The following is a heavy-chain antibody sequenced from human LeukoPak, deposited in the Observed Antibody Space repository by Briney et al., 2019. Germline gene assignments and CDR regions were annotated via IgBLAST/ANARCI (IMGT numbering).Heavy chain of an antibody. CDR3: GRSPNWANYYYMDV. J-gene: IGHJ6*03. CDR1: GYTFTSYG. D-gene: IGHD7-27*01. Sequence: GASVKVSCKASGYTFTSYGISWVRQAPGQGLEWMGWISAYNGNTNYAQKLQGRVTMTTDTSTSTAYMELRSLRSDDTAVYYCGRSPNWANYYYMDVWGKGTTVTVSS. V-gene: IGHV1-18*01. CDR2: ISAYNGNT.